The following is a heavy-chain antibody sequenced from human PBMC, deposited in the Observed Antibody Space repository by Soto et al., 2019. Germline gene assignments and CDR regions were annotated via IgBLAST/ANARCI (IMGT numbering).Heavy chain of an antibody. D-gene: IGHD2-2*01. CDR2: IYYSGST. J-gene: IGHJ5*02. Sequence: SETLSLTCTVSGGSISSYYWSWIRQPPGKGLEWIGYIYYSGSTNYNPSLKSRVTISVDTSKNQFSLKLSSVTATDTAMYYCAREQRSGYCSSTSCPNWFDPWGQGTLVTVSS. V-gene: IGHV4-59*01. CDR1: GGSISSYY. CDR3: AREQRSGYCSSTSCPNWFDP.